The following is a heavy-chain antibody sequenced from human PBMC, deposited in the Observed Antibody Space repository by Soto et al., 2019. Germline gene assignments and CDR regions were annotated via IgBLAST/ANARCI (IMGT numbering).Heavy chain of an antibody. Sequence: PSETLSLTCTVSGGSISSYYWSWIRQPPGKGLEWIGYIYYSGSTNYNPSLKSRVTISVDTSKNQFSLKLSSVTAADTAVYYCARHAYDILTGYEFDYWGQGTLVTSPQ. CDR2: IYYSGST. V-gene: IGHV4-59*08. CDR3: ARHAYDILTGYEFDY. J-gene: IGHJ4*02. D-gene: IGHD3-9*01. CDR1: GGSISSYY.